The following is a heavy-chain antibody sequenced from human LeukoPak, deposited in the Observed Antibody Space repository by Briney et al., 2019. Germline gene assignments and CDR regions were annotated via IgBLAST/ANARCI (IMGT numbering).Heavy chain of an antibody. D-gene: IGHD4-23*01. J-gene: IGHJ2*01. CDR1: GFTFSSYA. CDR3: AKDQLVTSNWYFDL. V-gene: IGHV3-23*01. Sequence: PGGSLRLSCAASGFTFSSYAMSWVRQAPGKGLEWISAISGSGGSTYYADSVKGRFTISRDNSKNTLYLQMNSLRAEDTAVYYCAKDQLVTSNWYFDLWGRGTLVTVSS. CDR2: ISGSGGST.